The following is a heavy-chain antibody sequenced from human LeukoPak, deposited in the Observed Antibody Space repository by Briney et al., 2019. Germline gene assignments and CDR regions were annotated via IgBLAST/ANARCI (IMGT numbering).Heavy chain of an antibody. D-gene: IGHD3-3*01. CDR1: GGSISSGDYF. J-gene: IGHJ4*02. CDR2: IYYSGTT. Sequence: SETLSLTCSVSGGSISSGDYFWNWIRQPPGKGLEYIGYIYYSGTTYYNPSLKSRITMSVDMSANQFSLRLTSVSAADAAVYYCTRAYWIGFHFDSWGQGILVSVSS. CDR3: TRAYWIGFHFDS. V-gene: IGHV4-30-4*01.